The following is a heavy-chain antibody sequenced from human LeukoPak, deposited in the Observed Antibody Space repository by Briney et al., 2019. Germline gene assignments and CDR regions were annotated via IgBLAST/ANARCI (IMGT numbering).Heavy chain of an antibody. V-gene: IGHV1-69*13. Sequence: SVKVSCTASGGTFSSYAISWVRQAPGQGLEWMGGIIPIFGTANYAQKFQGRVTITADESTSTAYMELSSLRSEDTAVYYCASRSAGSFDPNYYYGMDVWGQGTTVTVSS. D-gene: IGHD2-15*01. J-gene: IGHJ6*02. CDR1: GGTFSSYA. CDR3: ASRSAGSFDPNYYYGMDV. CDR2: IIPIFGTA.